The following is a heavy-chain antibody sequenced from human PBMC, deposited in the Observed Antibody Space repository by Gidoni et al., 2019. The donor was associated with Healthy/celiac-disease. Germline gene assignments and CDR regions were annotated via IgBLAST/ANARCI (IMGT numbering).Heavy chain of an antibody. CDR1: GGTFSSYA. CDR3: ARAVLYCSSTSCYRGPFDY. D-gene: IGHD2-2*02. CDR2: IIPIFGTA. Sequence: QVQLVQSGAEVKKPGSSVTVSCKASGGTFSSYAISWVRQAPGQGLEWMGGIIPIFGTANYAQKFKGRVTMTADESTSTAYMERSSLRSEDTAVYYCARAVLYCSSTSCYRGPFDYWGQGTLVTVSS. J-gene: IGHJ4*02. V-gene: IGHV1-69*01.